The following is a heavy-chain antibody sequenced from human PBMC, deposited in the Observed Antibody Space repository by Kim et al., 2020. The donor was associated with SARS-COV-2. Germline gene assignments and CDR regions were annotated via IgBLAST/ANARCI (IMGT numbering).Heavy chain of an antibody. J-gene: IGHJ6*02. D-gene: IGHD3-22*01. CDR1: GFTFSSYS. CDR3: ARDRTPRLFDV. Sequence: GGSLRLSCAASGFTFSSYSMNWVRQAPGKGLEWVSSISSSSSYIYYADSVKGRFTISRDNAKNSLYLQMNSLRAEDTAVYYCARDRTPRLFDVWGQGTTVTVSS. V-gene: IGHV3-21*01. CDR2: ISSSSSYI.